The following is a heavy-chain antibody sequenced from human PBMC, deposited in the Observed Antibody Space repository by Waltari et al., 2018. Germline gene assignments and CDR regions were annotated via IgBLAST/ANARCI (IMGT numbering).Heavy chain of an antibody. D-gene: IGHD6-13*01. V-gene: IGHV3-48*03. CDR2: IRVSGTTI. CDR1: GFTFSSYE. J-gene: IGHJ4*02. CDR3: AKESGSSWSPRDY. Sequence: EVQLVESGGGLVQPGGSLRLSCAASGFTFSSYEMNWVRQAPGKGLEWVSYIRVSGTTIYHADSVKGRFTISRDNARNSLYLQMNSLRAEDTAVYYCAKESGSSWSPRDYWGQGTLVTVSS.